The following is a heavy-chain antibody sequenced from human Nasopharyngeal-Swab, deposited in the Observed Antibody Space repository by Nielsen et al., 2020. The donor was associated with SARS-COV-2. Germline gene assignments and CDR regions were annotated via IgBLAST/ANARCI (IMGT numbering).Heavy chain of an antibody. CDR3: ARGSVFLLRYFDWSPLRPFDY. D-gene: IGHD3-9*01. CDR1: GGSISSGSYY. V-gene: IGHV4-61*02. Sequence: SETLSLTCTVSGGSISSGSYYWSWIRQPAGKGLEWIGRIYTSGSTNYNPSLKSRVTISVDTSKNQFSLKLSSVTAADTAVYYCARGSVFLLRYFDWSPLRPFDYWGQGTLVTVSS. CDR2: IYTSGST. J-gene: IGHJ4*02.